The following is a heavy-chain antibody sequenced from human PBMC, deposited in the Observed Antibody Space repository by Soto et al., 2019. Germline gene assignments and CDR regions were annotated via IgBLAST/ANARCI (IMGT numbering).Heavy chain of an antibody. V-gene: IGHV3-30-3*01. CDR1: GFTFSSYA. Sequence: QVQLVESGGGVVQPGRSLRLSCAASGFTFSSYAMHWVRQAPGKGLEWVAVISYDGSNKYYADSVKGRFTISRDNSKKTLYLQMNSRRAEDTAVYYCARHIYGGPTRYYYYGMDVWGQGTTVTVSS. J-gene: IGHJ6*02. CDR3: ARHIYGGPTRYYYYGMDV. D-gene: IGHD4-17*01. CDR2: ISYDGSNK.